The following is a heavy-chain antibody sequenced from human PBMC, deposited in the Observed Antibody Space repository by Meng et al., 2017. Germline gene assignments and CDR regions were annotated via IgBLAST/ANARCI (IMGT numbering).Heavy chain of an antibody. Sequence: QGQVLQAGAEVKKPGASVNVSWKASGYTFTSYAMHWVRQAPGQRLEWMGWINPNSGGTNYAQKFQGRVTMTRDTSISTAYMELSRLRSDDTAVYYCARALIVVANWFDPWGQGTLVTVSS. CDR2: INPNSGGT. D-gene: IGHD3-22*01. V-gene: IGHV1-2*02. CDR1: GYTFTSYA. CDR3: ARALIVVANWFDP. J-gene: IGHJ5*02.